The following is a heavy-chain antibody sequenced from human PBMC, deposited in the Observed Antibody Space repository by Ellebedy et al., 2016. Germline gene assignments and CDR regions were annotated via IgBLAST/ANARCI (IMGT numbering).Heavy chain of an antibody. Sequence: LKISCAASGFTFDDYAMHWVRQAPGKGLEWVSGISWNSGSIGYADSVKGRFTISRDNAKNSLYLQMNSLRAEDTALYYCAKDSGSYYITYYFDYWGQGTLVTVSS. V-gene: IGHV3-9*01. CDR3: AKDSGSYYITYYFDY. J-gene: IGHJ4*02. CDR2: ISWNSGSI. CDR1: GFTFDDYA. D-gene: IGHD1-26*01.